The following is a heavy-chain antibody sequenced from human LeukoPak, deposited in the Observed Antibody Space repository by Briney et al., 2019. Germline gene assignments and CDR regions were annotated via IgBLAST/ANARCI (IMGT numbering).Heavy chain of an antibody. Sequence: SETLSLTCTVSGGSISSYYWSWIRQPPGKGLEWIGYIYYSGSTYYNPSLKSRVTILEDTSKNQFSLKLSSVTAADTAVYYCAGLRGYSYGGWFNPWGQGTLVTVSS. CDR2: IYYSGST. CDR3: AGLRGYSYGGWFNP. J-gene: IGHJ5*02. CDR1: GGSISSYY. V-gene: IGHV4-59*04. D-gene: IGHD5-18*01.